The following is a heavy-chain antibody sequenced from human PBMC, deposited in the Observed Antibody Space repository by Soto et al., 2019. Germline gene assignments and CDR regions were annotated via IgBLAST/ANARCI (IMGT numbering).Heavy chain of an antibody. CDR1: AFTFSSYG. J-gene: IGHJ4*02. CDR3: ASSSSTSPYYFDY. V-gene: IGHV3-33*01. Sequence: PGGSVRLSCAASAFTFSSYGMHWVRQAPGKGLEWVAVLWYDGSNKFYADSVKGRFTISRDNSKNTLYLQINSLRAEDTAVYSCASSSSTSPYYFDYWGQGT. CDR2: LWYDGSNK. D-gene: IGHD2-2*01.